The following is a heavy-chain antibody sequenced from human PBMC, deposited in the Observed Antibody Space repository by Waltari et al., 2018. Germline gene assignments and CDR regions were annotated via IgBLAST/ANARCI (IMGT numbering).Heavy chain of an antibody. V-gene: IGHV7-4-1*02. J-gene: IGHJ4*02. CDR2: ISTNTGTP. D-gene: IGHD5-18*01. CDR3: ARGIQLWGRGSWYFDD. Sequence: QVQLVHSGSELKKPGASVKVSCQASGYFVTNYALNWVRQAPGQGLEWMGWISTNTGTPTFAQGFTGRFVCSLDTSVSTAYLQISSLKAEDTAVYYCARGIQLWGRGSWYFDDWGQGTLVTVSS. CDR1: GYFVTNYA.